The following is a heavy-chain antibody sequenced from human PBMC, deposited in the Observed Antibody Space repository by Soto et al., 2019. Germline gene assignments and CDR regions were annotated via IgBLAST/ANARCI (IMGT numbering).Heavy chain of an antibody. CDR2: IKSDGSAT. V-gene: IGHV3-74*01. D-gene: IGHD2-21*02. CDR3: ARAAQSNYGGNSGFDY. J-gene: IGHJ4*02. CDR1: GFTFSSDW. Sequence: EVQLVESGGGLVQPGGSLRLSCAASGFTFSSDWIHWVRQAPGKGLVWVSHIKSDGSATRYADSVKGRFTISRDNAKNTVYLQMNSLRAEDTAVYYCARAAQSNYGGNSGFDYWGQGTLVTV.